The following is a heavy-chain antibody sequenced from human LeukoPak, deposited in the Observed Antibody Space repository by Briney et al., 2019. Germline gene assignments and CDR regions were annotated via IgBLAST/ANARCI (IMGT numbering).Heavy chain of an antibody. CDR3: ARGHYLRGGAFDI. D-gene: IGHD2/OR15-2a*01. CDR2: IFYTGNT. J-gene: IGHJ3*02. CDR1: SGSISSNNHY. V-gene: IGHV4-39*01. Sequence: SETLSLTCTVSSGSISSNNHYWGWIRQPPGKGLEWIGSIFYTGNTYFKPSLKSRVTISVDTSKNQFSLKLSSVTAADTALYYCARGHYLRGGAFDIWGQGTMVTVSS.